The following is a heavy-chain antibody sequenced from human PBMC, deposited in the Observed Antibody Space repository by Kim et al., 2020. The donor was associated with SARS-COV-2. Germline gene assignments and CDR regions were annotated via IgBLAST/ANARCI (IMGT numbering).Heavy chain of an antibody. D-gene: IGHD3-10*01. V-gene: IGHV3-33*01. CDR1: GFTFSSYG. J-gene: IGHJ5*02. Sequence: GGSLRLSCAASGFTFSSYGMHWVRQAPGKGLEWVAVIWYDGSNKYYADSVKGRFTISRDNSKNTLYLQMNSLRAEDTAVYYCARNKQWFGEVWFDPWGQGTLLTVSS. CDR2: IWYDGSNK. CDR3: ARNKQWFGEVWFDP.